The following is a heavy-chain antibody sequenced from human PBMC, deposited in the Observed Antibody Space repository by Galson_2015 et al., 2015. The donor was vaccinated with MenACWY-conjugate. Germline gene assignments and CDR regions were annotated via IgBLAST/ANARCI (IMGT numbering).Heavy chain of an antibody. J-gene: IGHJ5*02. V-gene: IGHV1-18*04. D-gene: IGHD3-10*01. Sequence: SVKVSCKASGYTFTNYDITWVRQAPGQGLEWIGWISHYNGNTRFGEKVQGRVSMTTDTSTNTAYMELRSLRSDDTAVYYCARVSLRDSGSNPNWLDPWGQGTLVTVSS. CDR2: ISHYNGNT. CDR1: GYTFTNYD. CDR3: ARVSLRDSGSNPNWLDP.